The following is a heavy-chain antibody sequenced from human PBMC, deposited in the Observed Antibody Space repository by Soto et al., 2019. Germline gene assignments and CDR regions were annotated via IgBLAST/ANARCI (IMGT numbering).Heavy chain of an antibody. J-gene: IGHJ6*02. Sequence: GGSLRLSCAPSGFTFSRYGMHWVRQAPRKGPEWVALIGYDESNKYCAVSVEGVFTIPVVDSMHTMYRELIMLRAEDSAVYYCARFPPRGSASQCYYGMVMWGQETMLTVFS. CDR3: ARFPPRGSASQCYYGMVM. CDR2: IGYDESNK. V-gene: IGHV3-30*02. D-gene: IGHD3-3*01. CDR1: GFTFSRYG.